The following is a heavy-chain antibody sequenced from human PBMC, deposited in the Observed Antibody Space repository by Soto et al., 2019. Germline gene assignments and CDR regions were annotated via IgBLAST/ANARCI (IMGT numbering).Heavy chain of an antibody. V-gene: IGHV1-2*02. D-gene: IGHD3-9*01. CDR3: ARDELTHYYGLDG. Sequence: ASVQVSCKASGYPFTGLHINWVRQAPGQGLEWMGWMNPNSGDTNYAQKFQGRVTMTRDTSISTAYMELSRLRSDDTALYYCARDELTHYYGLDGWGQGTTVTLAS. J-gene: IGHJ6*02. CDR2: MNPNSGDT. CDR1: GYPFTGLH.